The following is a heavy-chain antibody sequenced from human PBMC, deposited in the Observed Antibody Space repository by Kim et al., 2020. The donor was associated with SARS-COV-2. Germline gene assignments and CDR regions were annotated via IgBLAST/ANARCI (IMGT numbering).Heavy chain of an antibody. D-gene: IGHD6-19*01. CDR1: GYSFSSHW. Sequence: GESLKISCTGSGYSFSSHWNGWVRQMPGKGVEWMGIIYPGDSDTRYSPFFQGQVTTSADNSISTAYLQRSSRKAAATANYYCGREEGTSSGWFLDYYFDY. V-gene: IGHV5-51*01. CDR2: IYPGDSDT. J-gene: IGHJ4*01. CDR3: GREEGTSSGWFLDYYFDY.